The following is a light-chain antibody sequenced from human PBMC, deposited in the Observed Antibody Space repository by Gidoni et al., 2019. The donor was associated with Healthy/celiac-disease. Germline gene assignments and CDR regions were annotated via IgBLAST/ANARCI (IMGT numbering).Light chain of an antibody. J-gene: IGLJ1*01. CDR2: KDS. Sequence: SYHLTQPPSLPVPPGQTARITCSGDALPKQYAYWYQQKPGQAPVPVIYKDSERPSGIPERFSGSSSGTTVTLTISGVQAEDEADYYCQSADSSGTYVFGTGTKVTVL. V-gene: IGLV3-25*03. CDR3: QSADSSGTYV. CDR1: ALPKQY.